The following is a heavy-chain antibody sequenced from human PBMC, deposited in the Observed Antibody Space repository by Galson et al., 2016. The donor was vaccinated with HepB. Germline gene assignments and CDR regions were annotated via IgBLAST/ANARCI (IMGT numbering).Heavy chain of an antibody. Sequence: SVKFSCKASGGTFSSYGINWVRQAPGQGLEWMGGIMPILDRTDYAQNFQGRVTITADESTSTAYLELSSLTSEDTAVYYCARAPDPHYYDGLDVWGQGTTVTVSS. CDR2: IMPILDRT. J-gene: IGHJ6*02. V-gene: IGHV1-69*01. CDR1: GGTFSSYG. CDR3: ARAPDPHYYDGLDV.